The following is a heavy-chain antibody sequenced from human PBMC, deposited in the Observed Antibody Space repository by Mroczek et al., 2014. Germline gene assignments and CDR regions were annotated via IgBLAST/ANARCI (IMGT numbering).Heavy chain of an antibody. V-gene: IGHV3-9*01. D-gene: IGHD3-10*01. CDR1: GFTFDDYA. J-gene: IGHJ6*02. CDR2: ISWNSGSI. Sequence: ESGGGLVQPGRSLRLSCAASGFTFDDYAMHWVRQAPGKGLEWVSGISWNSGSIGYADSVKGRFTISRDNAKNSLYLQMNSLRAEDTALYYCATGRTSITMVRGVGSLYYYYYGMDVWGQGTTVTVSS. CDR3: ATGRTSITMVRGVGSLYYYYYGMDV.